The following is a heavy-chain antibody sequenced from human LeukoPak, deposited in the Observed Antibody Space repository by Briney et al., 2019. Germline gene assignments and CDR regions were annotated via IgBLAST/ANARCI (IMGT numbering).Heavy chain of an antibody. CDR3: APDTQPLYCSGGSCYHYYYMDV. CDR1: GYTFTSYD. CDR2: FDPEDGET. J-gene: IGHJ6*03. D-gene: IGHD2-15*01. V-gene: IGHV1-24*01. Sequence: GASVKVSCKASGYTFTSYDTNGVRQAPGKGLEGMGGFDPEDGETIYAQKFQGRFTMTEDTSTDTAYIELSSLRSEDTAVYYCAPDTQPLYCSGGSCYHYYYMDVWGKGTTVTVSS.